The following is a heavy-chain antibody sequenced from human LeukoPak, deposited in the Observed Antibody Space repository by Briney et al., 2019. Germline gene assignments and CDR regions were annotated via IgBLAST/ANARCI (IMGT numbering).Heavy chain of an antibody. CDR2: IYHSGST. CDR1: GGSISTYY. J-gene: IGHJ1*01. D-gene: IGHD6-6*01. CDR3: ARGGAARLHFQN. V-gene: IGHV4-59*01. Sequence: SETLSLTCTVSGGSISTYYWNWIRQPPGKGLEWIGYIYHSGSTNYNPSLQSRVTISADTSKNQFSLNLNSVTAADTAVYYCARGGAARLHFQNWGQGTLVTVSS.